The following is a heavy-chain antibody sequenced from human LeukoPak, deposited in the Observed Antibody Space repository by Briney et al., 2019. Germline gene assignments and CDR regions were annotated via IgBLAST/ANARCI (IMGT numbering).Heavy chain of an antibody. CDR3: ARGALFGQLVRDWFDP. CDR2: INPNSGGT. J-gene: IGHJ5*02. CDR1: GYTFTGYY. Sequence: GASVKVSCKASGYTFTGYYMHWVRQAPGQGLEWMGWINPNSGGTNYAQKFQGRVTMTRDTSISTAYMELSRLRSDDTAVYYCARGALFGQLVRDWFDPWGQGTLVTVSS. D-gene: IGHD6-6*01. V-gene: IGHV1-2*02.